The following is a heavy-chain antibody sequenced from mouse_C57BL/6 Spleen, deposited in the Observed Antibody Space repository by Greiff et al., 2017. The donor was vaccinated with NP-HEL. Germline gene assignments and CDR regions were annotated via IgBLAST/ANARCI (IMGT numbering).Heavy chain of an antibody. Sequence: QVQLQQPGAELVKPGASVKLSCKASGYTFTSYWMQWVKQRPGQGLEWIGEIDPSDSYTNYNQKFKGKATLTVDTYSSTAYMPRSSPTSEDSAVYYCAVLTGYFDVWGTGTTVTVSS. D-gene: IGHD1-3*01. CDR1: GYTFTSYW. CDR3: AVLTGYFDV. V-gene: IGHV1-50*01. J-gene: IGHJ1*03. CDR2: IDPSDSYT.